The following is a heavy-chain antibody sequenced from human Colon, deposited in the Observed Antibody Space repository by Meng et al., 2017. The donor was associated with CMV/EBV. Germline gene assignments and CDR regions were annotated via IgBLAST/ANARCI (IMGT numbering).Heavy chain of an antibody. CDR3: ARTWRRYDSGGYFDY. CDR2: ISSSSSYI. CDR1: GFTFSSYS. V-gene: IGHV3-21*04. D-gene: IGHD3-22*01. J-gene: IGHJ4*02. Sequence: GESLKISCAASGFTFSSYSMNWVRQAPGKGLEWVSSISSSSSYIYYADSVKGRFTLSRDNAKDLVFLQMHSLRAEDTALYYCARTWRRYDSGGYFDYWGQGTLVTVSS.